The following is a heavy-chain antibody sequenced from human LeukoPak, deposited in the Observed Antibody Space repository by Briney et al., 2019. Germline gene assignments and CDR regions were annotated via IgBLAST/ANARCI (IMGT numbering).Heavy chain of an antibody. CDR1: GFTFSIYA. V-gene: IGHV3-66*02. CDR2: IYSAGST. Sequence: GGSLRLSCAASGFTFSIYAMTWFRQAPGKGLEWVSVIYSAGSTFYADSVKGRFTISRDNSKNTLYLQMNSLRAEDTAVYYCARIDYWGQGTLDTVSS. CDR3: ARIDY. J-gene: IGHJ4*02.